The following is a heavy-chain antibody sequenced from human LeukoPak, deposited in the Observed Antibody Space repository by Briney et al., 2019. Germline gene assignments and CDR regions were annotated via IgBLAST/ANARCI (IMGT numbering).Heavy chain of an antibody. CDR1: GFTFSSNW. V-gene: IGHV3-7*03. D-gene: IGHD3-16*01. J-gene: IGHJ6*02. Sequence: GGSLRLSCAASGFTFSSNWMSWVRQAPGKGLEWVANINPDGSVRQYVDSVRGRFTISRDNAKNSLYLQMNNLRAEDTAVYFCARGGGLDVWGQGATVTVSS. CDR2: INPDGSVR. CDR3: ARGGGLDV.